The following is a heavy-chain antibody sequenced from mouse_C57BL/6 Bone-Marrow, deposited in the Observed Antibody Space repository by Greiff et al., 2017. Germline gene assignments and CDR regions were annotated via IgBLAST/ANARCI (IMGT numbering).Heavy chain of an antibody. Sequence: QVQLQQPGAELVRPGSSVTLSCKASGYTFTSYWMDWVKQRPGQGLEWIGNIYPSDSETHYNQKFKDKATLTVDKSSRTAYMQLRSLTSEDSAVYYCARRRLGAWFAYWGQGTLVTVSA. J-gene: IGHJ3*01. CDR3: ARRRLGAWFAY. V-gene: IGHV1-61*01. CDR2: IYPSDSET. CDR1: GYTFTSYW. D-gene: IGHD3-2*02.